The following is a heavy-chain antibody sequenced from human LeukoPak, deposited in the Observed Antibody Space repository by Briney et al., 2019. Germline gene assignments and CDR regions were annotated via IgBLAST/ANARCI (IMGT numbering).Heavy chain of an antibody. J-gene: IGHJ4*02. CDR3: ARGRTLFDY. Sequence: GGSLRLSCAASGFSFTTYWMSWVRQAPGKGLEWVANIKQDGSEKYYVDSVKGRFTISRDNAKNSLYLQMNSLRAEDPAVYYCARGRTLFDYWGQGTLVTVSS. CDR2: IKQDGSEK. CDR1: GFSFTTYW. V-gene: IGHV3-7*01. D-gene: IGHD1-14*01.